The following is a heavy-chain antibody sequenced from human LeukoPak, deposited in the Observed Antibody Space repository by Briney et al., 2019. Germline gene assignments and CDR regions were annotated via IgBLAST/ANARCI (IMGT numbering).Heavy chain of an antibody. J-gene: IGHJ4*02. CDR1: GYTFTGYY. D-gene: IGHD6-6*01. CDR2: INPNSGGT. CDR3: ARLWLYSSSSDY. Sequence: ASVKVSCKASGYTFTGYYMHWVRQAPGQGLEWMGWINPNSGGTNYAQKFQGRVTMTRDTSISTAYMELSRLRSDDTAVYYCARLWLYSSSSDYWGQGTLVTVSS. V-gene: IGHV1-2*02.